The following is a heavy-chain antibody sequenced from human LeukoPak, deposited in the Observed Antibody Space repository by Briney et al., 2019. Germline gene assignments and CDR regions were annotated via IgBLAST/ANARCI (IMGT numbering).Heavy chain of an antibody. Sequence: GGSLRLSCAASGFIFSSYGMHWVRQAPGKEPEWVAFIRYDGVIKYYADSVKGRFTISRDTPKNTLYLQMTTLRTEDTAVYYCVKDLDWSYNYFDSWGQGTLVTVSS. CDR3: VKDLDWSYNYFDS. J-gene: IGHJ4*02. CDR1: GFIFSSYG. V-gene: IGHV3-30*02. D-gene: IGHD1-7*01. CDR2: IRYDGVIK.